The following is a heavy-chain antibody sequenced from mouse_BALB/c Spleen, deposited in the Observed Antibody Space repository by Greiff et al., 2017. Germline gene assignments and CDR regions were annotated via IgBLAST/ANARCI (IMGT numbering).Heavy chain of an antibody. V-gene: IGHV2-9*02. D-gene: IGHD2-1*01. CDR3: ARLGNCYAMDY. J-gene: IGHJ4*01. Sequence: QVQLQQSGPGLVAPSQSLSITCTVSGFSLTSYGVHWVRQPPGKGLEWLGVIWAGGSTNYNSALMSRLSISKDNSKSQVFLKMNSLQTDDTAMYYCARLGNCYAMDYWGQGTSVTVSS. CDR2: IWAGGST. CDR1: GFSLTSYG.